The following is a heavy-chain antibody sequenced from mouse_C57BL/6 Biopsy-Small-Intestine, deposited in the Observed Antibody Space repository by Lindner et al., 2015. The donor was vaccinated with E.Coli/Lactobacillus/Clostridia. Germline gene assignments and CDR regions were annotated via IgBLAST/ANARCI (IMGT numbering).Heavy chain of an antibody. CDR3: AREKETGFYAMDY. V-gene: IGHV1-81*01. J-gene: IGHJ4*01. Sequence: VQLQESGTELARPGASVKLSCKASGYTFTSYGINWVRQRPGQGLEWIGQIYPRSGNTYYNEKFKGKATLTADKSSSTAFMELRSLTSEDSAVYFCAREKETGFYAMDYWGQGTSVTVSS. CDR2: IYPRSGNT. D-gene: IGHD4-1*01. CDR1: GYTFTSYG.